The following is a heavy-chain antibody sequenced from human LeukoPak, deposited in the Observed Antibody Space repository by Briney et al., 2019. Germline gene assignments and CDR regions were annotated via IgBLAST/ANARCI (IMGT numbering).Heavy chain of an antibody. V-gene: IGHV3-7*03. Sequence: GGSLRLSCAASGFIFSNYWMGWVRQAPGKGPEWVGDIKTDGSDKYYVGSVKGRFTISRDNAKNSLYLPMNSLRAEDTAVYYCARDSLIQYGSGSYWGFDYWGQGILVTVSS. J-gene: IGHJ4*02. D-gene: IGHD3-10*01. CDR2: IKTDGSDK. CDR3: ARDSLIQYGSGSYWGFDY. CDR1: GFIFSNYW.